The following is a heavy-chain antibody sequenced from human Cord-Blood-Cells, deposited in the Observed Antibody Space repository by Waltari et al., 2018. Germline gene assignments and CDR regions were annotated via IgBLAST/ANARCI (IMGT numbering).Heavy chain of an antibody. V-gene: IGHV1-3*01. CDR1: GYTFTSYA. Sequence: QVQLVQSGAEVKKPGASVKVSCKASGYTFTSYAMHWVRQAPGQRLEWMGWINAGNGNTKYSQKCQGRVTITRDTSASTAYMELSSLRSEDTAVYYCARSSSSDFDYWGQGTLVTVSS. D-gene: IGHD6-6*01. J-gene: IGHJ4*02. CDR3: ARSSSSDFDY. CDR2: INAGNGNT.